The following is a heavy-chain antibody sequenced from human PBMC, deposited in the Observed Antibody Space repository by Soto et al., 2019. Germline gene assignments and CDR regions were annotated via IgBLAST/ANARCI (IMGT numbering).Heavy chain of an antibody. CDR2: IYPGDSDT. V-gene: IGHV5-51*01. J-gene: IGHJ3*02. CDR3: ASYYDSTGGAFDI. Sequence: PGESLKISCKGSGYSFTSYWIGWVRQMPGKGLEWMGIIYPGDSDTRYSPSFQGQVTISADKSISTAYPQWSSLKASDTAMYYCASYYDSTGGAFDIWGQGTMVTVSS. CDR1: GYSFTSYW. D-gene: IGHD3-22*01.